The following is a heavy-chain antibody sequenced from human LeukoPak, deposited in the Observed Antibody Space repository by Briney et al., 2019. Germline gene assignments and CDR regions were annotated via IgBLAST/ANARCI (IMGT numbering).Heavy chain of an antibody. D-gene: IGHD6-19*01. J-gene: IGHJ4*02. CDR1: GGSISSYY. Sequence: PSETLSLTCTVSGGSISSYYWSWIRQPPGKGLEWMGYIFDSGTTNYNPSLKSRVSISVDTSKNQFSLKLSSVTAADTAVYYCARMGSGWFDNWGQGTLVTVSS. CDR3: ARMGSGWFDN. V-gene: IGHV4-59*08. CDR2: IFDSGTT.